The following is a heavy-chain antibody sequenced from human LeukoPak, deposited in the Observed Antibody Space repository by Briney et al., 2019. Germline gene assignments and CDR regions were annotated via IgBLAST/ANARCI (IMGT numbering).Heavy chain of an antibody. V-gene: IGHV3-23*01. CDR1: GFTFSSYA. CDR2: ISGSGGST. D-gene: IGHD3-10*01. Sequence: GGSLRLSCAASGFTFSSYAMSWVRQAPGKGLEWVSAISGSGGSTYYADSVKGRSTISRDNSKNTLYLQMNSLRAEDTAVYYCARDRITMVRGVIKNRNWFDPWGQGTLVTVSS. J-gene: IGHJ5*02. CDR3: ARDRITMVRGVIKNRNWFDP.